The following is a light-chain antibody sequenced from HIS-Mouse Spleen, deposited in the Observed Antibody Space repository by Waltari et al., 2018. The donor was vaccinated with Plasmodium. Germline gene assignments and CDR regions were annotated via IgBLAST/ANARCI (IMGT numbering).Light chain of an antibody. CDR3: QQRSNWYT. V-gene: IGKV3-11*01. CDR2: DAS. CDR1: QSVNSY. J-gene: IGKJ2*01. Sequence: DIVFTQSPATLSLSPGERATLACRASQSVNSYIAWYQQQPGQDPRLLIYDASNRATGIPARFSGSGSGTDFTLTISSLEAEDFAVYYCQQRSNWYTFGQGTKVEIK.